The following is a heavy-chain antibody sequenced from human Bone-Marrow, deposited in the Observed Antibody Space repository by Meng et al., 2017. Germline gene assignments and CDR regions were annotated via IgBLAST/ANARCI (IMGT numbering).Heavy chain of an antibody. Sequence: VQLVQSGAEVKKPGASVKVSCKASGYTFPDYYLHWVRRAPGQGLEWMGRINPNSGNTGYAQKFQGRVTMTRNTSISTAYMELSSLRSEDTAVYYCARAPYSSKDWFDPWGQGTLVTVSS. J-gene: IGHJ5*02. CDR3: ARAPYSSKDWFDP. CDR1: GYTFPDYY. CDR2: INPNSGNT. V-gene: IGHV1-8*02. D-gene: IGHD6-13*01.